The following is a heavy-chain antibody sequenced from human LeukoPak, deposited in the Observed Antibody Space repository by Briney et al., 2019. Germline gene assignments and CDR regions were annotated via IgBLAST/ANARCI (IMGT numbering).Heavy chain of an antibody. J-gene: IGHJ4*02. CDR3: ARDFKEWELQGDY. CDR1: GFTFSGYH. D-gene: IGHD1-26*01. V-gene: IGHV3-48*02. Sequence: GGSLRLSCAASGFTFSGYHINWVRQAPGKGLEWISYISTAGTSIHYADSVRGRFAISRDNAKSSLYLQMNSLRDEDTAVYYCARDFKEWELQGDYWGQGTLVTVSS. CDR2: ISTAGTSI.